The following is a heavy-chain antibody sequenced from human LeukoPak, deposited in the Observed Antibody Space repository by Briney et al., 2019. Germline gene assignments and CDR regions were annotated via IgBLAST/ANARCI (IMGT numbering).Heavy chain of an antibody. J-gene: IGHJ3*02. Sequence: ASVKVSCRVPGYSLSDLSIHWVRHVGGKGLEWMGGFEPEEGEHGETIFAQNFEDRLTLTEDTAADTAYMELASLTSEDTAVYYCATDRLEIYSFHIWGQGTMVTVSS. CDR1: GYSLSDLS. CDR3: ATDRLEIYSFHI. D-gene: IGHD1-1*01. CDR2: FEPEEGEHGET. V-gene: IGHV1-24*01.